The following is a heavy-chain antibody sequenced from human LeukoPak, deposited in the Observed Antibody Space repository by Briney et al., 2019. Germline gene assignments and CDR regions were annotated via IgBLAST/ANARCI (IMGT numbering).Heavy chain of an antibody. Sequence: GGSLRLSCAASGFTFSSYYMAWVRQAPGRGLEWVSVISDTGGTTYYADSVRGRFTISRDNSKHTLYLQMNSLRAEDTAVYFCARAAMVRGVDYFDYWGQGTLVTVSS. V-gene: IGHV3-23*01. CDR1: GFTFSSYY. D-gene: IGHD3-10*01. CDR2: ISDTGGTT. J-gene: IGHJ4*02. CDR3: ARAAMVRGVDYFDY.